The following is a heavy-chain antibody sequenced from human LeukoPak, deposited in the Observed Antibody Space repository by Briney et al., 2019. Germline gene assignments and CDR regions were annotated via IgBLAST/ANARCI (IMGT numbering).Heavy chain of an antibody. V-gene: IGHV4-34*01. CDR3: ARDFPYYYYYMDV. Sequence: SETLSLTCAVYGGSFSGYYWSWIRQPPGKGLEWIGSIYYSGSTYYNPSLKSRVTISVDTSKNQFSLKLSSVTAADTAVYYCARDFPYYYYYMDVWGKGTTVTVSS. CDR1: GGSFSGYY. CDR2: IYYSGST. J-gene: IGHJ6*03.